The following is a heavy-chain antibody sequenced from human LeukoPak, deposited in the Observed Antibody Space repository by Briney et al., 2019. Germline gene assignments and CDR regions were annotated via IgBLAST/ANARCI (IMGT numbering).Heavy chain of an antibody. CDR1: GYTFTGYY. D-gene: IGHD3-3*01. CDR2: INPNSGGT. V-gene: IGHV1-2*02. J-gene: IGHJ4*02. Sequence: GASVKVSCKASGYTFTGYYMHWVRQAPGQGLEWMGWINPNSGGTNYAQKFQGRVTMTRDTSISTAYMELSRLRSDDTAVYYCARGGYYDFWSAYFTFDYWGQGTLVTVSS. CDR3: ARGGYYDFWSAYFTFDY.